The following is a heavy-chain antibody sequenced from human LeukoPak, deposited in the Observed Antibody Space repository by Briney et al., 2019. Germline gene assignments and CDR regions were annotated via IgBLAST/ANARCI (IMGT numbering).Heavy chain of an antibody. CDR1: GYTFTDFY. V-gene: IGHV1-2*02. D-gene: IGHD2-8*01. J-gene: IGHJ4*02. Sequence: ASVKVSRKASGYTFTDFYIHWVRQAPGQGLEWMGWINPKTGGTNYGQRFKGRVTLTRDTSTSTAYMELSRVRSYDTAVYYCAREVCDNGVCQRYFDFWGQGTPVTVSS. CDR3: AREVCDNGVCQRYFDF. CDR2: INPKTGGT.